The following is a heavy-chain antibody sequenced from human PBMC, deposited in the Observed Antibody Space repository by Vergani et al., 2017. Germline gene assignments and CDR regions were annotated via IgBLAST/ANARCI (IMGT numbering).Heavy chain of an antibody. V-gene: IGHV4-61*02. CDR1: GGSISSGSYY. Sequence: QVQLQESGPGLVKPSQTLSLTCTVSGGSISSGSYYWSWIRQPAGKGVEWIGRIYTSGSTNYNPSLKSRVTISVDTSKNQFSLKLSSVTAADTAVYYCARMGLYDSSGYYYDAFDIWGQGTMVTVSS. CDR2: IYTSGST. CDR3: ARMGLYDSSGYYYDAFDI. J-gene: IGHJ3*02. D-gene: IGHD3-22*01.